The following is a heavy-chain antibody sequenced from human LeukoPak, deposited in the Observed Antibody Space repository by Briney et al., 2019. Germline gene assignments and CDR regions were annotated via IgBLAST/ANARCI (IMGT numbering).Heavy chain of an antibody. V-gene: IGHV3-74*01. CDR1: GFIFSDSW. J-gene: IGHJ3*02. Sequence: GGSTRLSCAASGFIFSDSWMHWVRQAPGKGPVWVSRLTPDGGRTDYADSVKGRFTISRDNAKNTLYLQMNNLRADDTAVYYCSRGRHTAFDILGQGTMVTVSS. CDR2: LTPDGGRT. CDR3: SRGRHTAFDI. D-gene: IGHD6-6*01.